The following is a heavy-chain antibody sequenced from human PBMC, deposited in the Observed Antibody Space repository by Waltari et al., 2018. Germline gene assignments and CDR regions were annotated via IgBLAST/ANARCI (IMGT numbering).Heavy chain of an antibody. D-gene: IGHD1-1*01. CDR2: MYNCQYN. CDR3: ARGGQTSNGNDEEGFGP. CDR1: GRSISNNY. Sequence: QVQLQESGPGLVRPSETLPRSCSVSGRSISNNYWTWIRQFPGKGREWIGYMYNCQYNKYNPSRKNRINLSGDTSKNLFSLELRSVTAADTAVYYCARGGQTSNGNDEEGFGPWGQGTLVTVSS. V-gene: IGHV4-4*09. J-gene: IGHJ5*02.